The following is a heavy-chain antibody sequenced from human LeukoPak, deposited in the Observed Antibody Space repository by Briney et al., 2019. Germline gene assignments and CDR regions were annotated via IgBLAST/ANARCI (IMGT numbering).Heavy chain of an antibody. CDR2: ISNSSSYK. Sequence: GGSLRLSCAASGFTFSDYYMNWIRQAPGKGLEWVSYISNSSSYKNYADSVKGRFTISRDTSKNSLYLQMNSLRAEDTAVYYLARHRIGAAGTGLTIVCRGRATMVTV. D-gene: IGHD6-13*01. V-gene: IGHV3-11*03. CDR1: GFTFSDYY. CDR3: ARHRIGAAGTGLTIVC. J-gene: IGHJ6*01.